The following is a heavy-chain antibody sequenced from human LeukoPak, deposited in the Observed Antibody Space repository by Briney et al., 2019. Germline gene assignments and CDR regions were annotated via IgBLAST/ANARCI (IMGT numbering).Heavy chain of an antibody. J-gene: IGHJ1*01. Sequence: GASVKVSCKASGYTFTSYAMNWVRQAPGQGLEWMGWINTNTGNPTYAQGFTGRFVFSLDTSVSTAYLQISSLKAEDTAVYYCARDLDNFYDSSGYPAFQHWGQGTLVTVSS. D-gene: IGHD3-22*01. CDR3: ARDLDNFYDSSGYPAFQH. CDR2: INTNTGNP. CDR1: GYTFTSYA. V-gene: IGHV7-4-1*02.